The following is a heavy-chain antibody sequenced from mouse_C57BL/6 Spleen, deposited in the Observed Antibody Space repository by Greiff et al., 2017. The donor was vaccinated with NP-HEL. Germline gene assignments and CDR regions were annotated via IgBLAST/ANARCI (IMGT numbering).Heavy chain of an antibody. CDR3: ARTDDASYYFDY. CDR1: GYTFTDYY. CDR2: LNPNNGGT. V-gene: IGHV1-26*01. D-gene: IGHD2-3*01. J-gene: IGHJ2*01. Sequence: EVQLQQSGPELVKPGASVKISCKASGYTFTDYYMNWVKQSHGKSLEWIGDLNPNNGGTSYNQKFKGKATLTVDKSSSTAYMELRSLTSEDSAVYYCARTDDASYYFDYWGQGTTLTVSS.